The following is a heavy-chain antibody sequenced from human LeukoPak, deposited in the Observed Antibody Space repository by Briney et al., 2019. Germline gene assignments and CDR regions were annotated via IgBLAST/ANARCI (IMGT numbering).Heavy chain of an antibody. Sequence: ASVNVSCKASGGTFSSYAISWVRQAPGQGLEGMGGITPIFGTANYAQKFQGRVTITADESTSTAYMELSSLRSEDTAVYYCARGDNYYDSSGYYYWGQGTLVTVSS. CDR2: ITPIFGTA. CDR1: GGTFSSYA. J-gene: IGHJ4*02. CDR3: ARGDNYYDSSGYYY. V-gene: IGHV1-69*13. D-gene: IGHD3-22*01.